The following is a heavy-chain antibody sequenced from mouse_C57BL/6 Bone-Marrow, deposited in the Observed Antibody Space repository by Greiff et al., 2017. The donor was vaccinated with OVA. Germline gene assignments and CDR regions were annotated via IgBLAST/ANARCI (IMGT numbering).Heavy chain of an antibody. CDR3: ARDYSNRFAY. J-gene: IGHJ3*01. CDR2: ISYDGSN. D-gene: IGHD2-5*01. Sequence: DVQLVESGPGLVKPSQSLSLTCSVTGYSITSGYYWNWIRQPPGNKLEWMGYISYDGSNNYNPSLKNRISITRDTSKNQFFLKLNSVTTEDTATYYCARDYSNRFAYWGQGTLVTVSA. CDR1: GYSITSGYY. V-gene: IGHV3-6*01.